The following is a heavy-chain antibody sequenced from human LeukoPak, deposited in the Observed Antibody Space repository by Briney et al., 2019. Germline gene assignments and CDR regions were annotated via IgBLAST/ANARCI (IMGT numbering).Heavy chain of an antibody. CDR3: AKGSITMVRGKGSYFDY. J-gene: IGHJ4*02. D-gene: IGHD3-10*01. CDR2: ISWNSGSI. CDR1: GFTFDDYA. V-gene: IGHV3-9*01. Sequence: GGSLRLSCAASGFTFDDYAMHWVRQAPGKGLEWVSGISWNSGSIGYADSVKGRFTISRDNAKNSLYLQMNSLRAEDTALYYCAKGSITMVRGKGSYFDYWGQGTLVTVSS.